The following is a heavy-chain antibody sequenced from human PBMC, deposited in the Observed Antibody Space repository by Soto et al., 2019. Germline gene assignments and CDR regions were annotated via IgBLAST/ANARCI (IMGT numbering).Heavy chain of an antibody. CDR2: ISSDGNTK. Sequence: SLRLSCVASGFTFSSYGIHWVRQAPGKVLEWVAVISSDGNTKYYADSVKGRFTISRDNSKNTLYLQMDSLRPEDTAVYYCAKEVAVAGDFDYWGHGTLVNVSS. J-gene: IGHJ4*01. V-gene: IGHV3-30*18. CDR3: AKEVAVAGDFDY. CDR1: GFTFSSYG. D-gene: IGHD6-19*01.